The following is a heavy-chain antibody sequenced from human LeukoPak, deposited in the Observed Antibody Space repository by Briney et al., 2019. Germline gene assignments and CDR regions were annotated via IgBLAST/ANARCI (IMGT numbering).Heavy chain of an antibody. D-gene: IGHD6-19*01. CDR2: IWYDGSNK. CDR1: GFTFSSYG. V-gene: IGHV3-33*01. CDR3: ARDPAVAGAYYYYGVDV. J-gene: IGHJ6*02. Sequence: GGSLRLSCAASGFTFSSYGMHWVRQAPGKGLEWVAVIWYDGSNKYYADSVKGRFTISRDNSKNTLYLQMNSLRAEDTAVYYCARDPAVAGAYYYYGVDVWGQGTTVTVSS.